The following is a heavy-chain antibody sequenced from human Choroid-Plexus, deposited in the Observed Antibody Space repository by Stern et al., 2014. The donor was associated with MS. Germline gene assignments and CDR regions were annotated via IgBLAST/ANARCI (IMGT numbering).Heavy chain of an antibody. CDR2: VSYDGSNK. Sequence: VQLVESEGGVVQPGRPLRLSCVASGFTFGSCAMHWVRQAPGKGLEWVAGVSYDGSNKYYVDSVKGRFTISRDNSQNTLYMQMSSLRPEDTAVYYCAKDRQDLTYLFDHWGQGSLVTVSS. CDR3: AKDRQDLTYLFDH. V-gene: IGHV3-30*18. J-gene: IGHJ5*02. D-gene: IGHD2-2*01. CDR1: GFTFGSCA.